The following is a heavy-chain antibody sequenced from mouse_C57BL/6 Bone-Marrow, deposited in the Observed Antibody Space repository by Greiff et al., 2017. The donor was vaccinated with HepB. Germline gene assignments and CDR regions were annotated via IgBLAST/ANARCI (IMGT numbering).Heavy chain of an antibody. CDR1: GFTFSSYA. CDR2: ISDGGSYT. J-gene: IGHJ1*03. V-gene: IGHV5-4*03. Sequence: EVQLVESGGGLVKPGGSLKLSCAASGFTFSSYAMSWVRQTPEKRLEWVATISDGGSYTYYPDNVKGRFTISRDNAKNNLYLQMSHLKSEDTAMYYCARRRYYGSSLYWYFDVWGTGTTVTVSS. D-gene: IGHD1-1*01. CDR3: ARRRYYGSSLYWYFDV.